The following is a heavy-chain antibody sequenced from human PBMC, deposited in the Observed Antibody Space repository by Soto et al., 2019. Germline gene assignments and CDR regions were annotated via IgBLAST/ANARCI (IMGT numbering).Heavy chain of an antibody. Sequence: XTLSLTCAISGDSVSSNDAAWNWIRQSPLRGLEWLGXTYYRXKWYSVNAVSXXGRATIKXXKSTHQLSMKLNSVTPEDTAVYYCARGHAILHPWGQGILVTVSS. CDR3: ARGHAILHP. CDR2: TYYRXKWYS. J-gene: IGHJ5*02. V-gene: IGHV6-1*01. D-gene: IGHD3-3*01. CDR1: GDSVSSNDAA.